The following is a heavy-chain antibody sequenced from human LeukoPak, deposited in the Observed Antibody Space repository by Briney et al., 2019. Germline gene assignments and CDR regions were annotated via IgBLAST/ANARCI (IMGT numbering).Heavy chain of an antibody. Sequence: SETLSLTCAVYGGSFSGYYWSWIRQPPGKGLEWIGEINHSGGTNYNPSLKSRVTISVDTSKNQFSLKLSSVTAADTAVYYCAGFYSYGPDYWGQGTLVTVSS. D-gene: IGHD5-18*01. J-gene: IGHJ4*02. CDR3: AGFYSYGPDY. CDR1: GGSFSGYY. V-gene: IGHV4-34*01. CDR2: INHSGGT.